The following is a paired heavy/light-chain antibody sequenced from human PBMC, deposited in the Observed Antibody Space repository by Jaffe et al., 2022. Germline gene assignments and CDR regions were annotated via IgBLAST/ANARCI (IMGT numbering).Heavy chain of an antibody. D-gene: IGHD5-18*01. CDR1: NYSISDDFF. Sequence: QVQLQESGPGLVKPSETLSLTCGVSNYSISDDFFWGWIRQPPGKGLEWIASMYHTGSTYYNPSLRSRVTISVDTSRNQLSLKLNSVTASDTAIYYCARAPRVRGYSYGGGPFQMWGQGTMVTVSS. J-gene: IGHJ3*02. V-gene: IGHV4-38-2*01. CDR2: MYHTGST. CDR3: ARAPRVRGYSYGGGPFQM.
Light chain of an antibody. CDR2: KAS. J-gene: IGKJ4*01. Sequence: DIQMTQSPSTLSASVGDRVTITCRASQSISNWLAWYQQKPGKAPNLLIYKASTLESGVPSRFSGSGSGTEFTLTISSLQPDDFATYYCQQYNSYSSLTFGGGTKVEIK. CDR3: QQYNSYSSLT. V-gene: IGKV1-5*03. CDR1: QSISNW.